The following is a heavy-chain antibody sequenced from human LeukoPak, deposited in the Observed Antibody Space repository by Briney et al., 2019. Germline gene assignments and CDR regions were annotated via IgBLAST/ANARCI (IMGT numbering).Heavy chain of an antibody. D-gene: IGHD4-17*01. Sequence: PSETLSLTCTVSDFSVSSTYYWGWLRQPPGRGLEWIGSIYYSGSTYYNPSLKSRVTISVDTSKNQFSLKLSSVTAADTAVYYCARWATVTSGYFDYWGQGTLVTVSS. J-gene: IGHJ4*02. CDR1: DFSVSSTYY. V-gene: IGHV4-38-2*02. CDR3: ARWATVTSGYFDY. CDR2: IYYSGST.